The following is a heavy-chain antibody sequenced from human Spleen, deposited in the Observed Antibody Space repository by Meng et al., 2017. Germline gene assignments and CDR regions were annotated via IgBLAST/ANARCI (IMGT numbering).Heavy chain of an antibody. D-gene: IGHD4-11*01. J-gene: IGHJ4*02. CDR2: INHSGST. CDR1: GGSFSDYY. V-gene: IGHV4-34*01. Sequence: QVQLQPWVARLFKPSDTLSLPCVVSGGSFSDYYWSLIRQPPGKWLEWIWEINHSGSTNYNPSLESRATISVDTSQNNLSLKLSSVTAADSAVYYCARGPTTMAHDFDYWGQGTLVTVSS. CDR3: ARGPTTMAHDFDY.